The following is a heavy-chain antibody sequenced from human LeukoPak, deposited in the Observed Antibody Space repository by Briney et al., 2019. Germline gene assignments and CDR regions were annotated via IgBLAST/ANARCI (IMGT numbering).Heavy chain of an antibody. CDR3: ARGTRIRLFDY. CDR1: GGSISSSSYY. J-gene: IGHJ4*02. Sequence: PSETLSLTCTVSGGSISSSSYYWGWIRQPPGKGLEWIGSIYYSGSTYYNPSLKSRVTISVDTSKNQFSLKLSSVTAADTAVYYCARGTRIRLFDYWGQGTLVTVSS. CDR2: IYYSGST. V-gene: IGHV4-39*07. D-gene: IGHD3-3*02.